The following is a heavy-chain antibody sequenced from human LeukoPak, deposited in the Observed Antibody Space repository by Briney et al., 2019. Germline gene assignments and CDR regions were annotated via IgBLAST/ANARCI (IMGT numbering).Heavy chain of an antibody. CDR3: ARDRKSRYNWNLPGGYYYYYMDV. Sequence: PSETLSLTCTVSGGSISSSSYYWGWIRQPPGKGLEWIGSIYYSGSTYYNPSLKSRVTISVDTSKNQFSLKLSSVTAADTAVYYCARDRKSRYNWNLPGGYYYYYMDVWGKGTTVTISS. D-gene: IGHD1-20*01. V-gene: IGHV4-39*07. J-gene: IGHJ6*03. CDR1: GGSISSSSYY. CDR2: IYYSGST.